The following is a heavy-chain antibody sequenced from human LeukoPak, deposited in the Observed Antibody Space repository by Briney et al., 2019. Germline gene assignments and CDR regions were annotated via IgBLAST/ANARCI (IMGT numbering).Heavy chain of an antibody. CDR2: IYYSGST. J-gene: IGHJ4*02. CDR3: ARLMANYDFWSGYSPNDGLYFDY. Sequence: SETLSLTCTVSGGSISSSSYYWGWIRQPPGKGVEWIGSIYYSGSTYYNPSLKSRVTISVDTSKNQFSLKLSSVTAADTAVYYCARLMANYDFWSGYSPNDGLYFDYWGQGTLVTVSS. CDR1: GGSISSSSYY. D-gene: IGHD3-3*01. V-gene: IGHV4-39*01.